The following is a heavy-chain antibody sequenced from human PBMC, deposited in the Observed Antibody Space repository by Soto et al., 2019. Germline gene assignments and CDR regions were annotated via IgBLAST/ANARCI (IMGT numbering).Heavy chain of an antibody. CDR3: ARDLVKYYDSSGYYPRNYYYYYGMDV. CDR2: INPNSGGT. CDR1: GYTFTGYY. J-gene: IGHJ6*02. D-gene: IGHD3-22*01. V-gene: IGHV1-2*02. Sequence: ASVKVSCKASGYTFTGYYMHWVRQAPVQGLEWMGWINPNSGGTNYAQKFQGRVTMTRDTSISTAYMELSRLRSDDTAVYYCARDLVKYYDSSGYYPRNYYYYYGMDVWGQGTTVTVSS.